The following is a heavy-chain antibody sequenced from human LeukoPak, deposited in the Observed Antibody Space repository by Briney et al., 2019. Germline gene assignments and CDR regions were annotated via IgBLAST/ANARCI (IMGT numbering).Heavy chain of an antibody. D-gene: IGHD5-24*01. J-gene: IGHJ4*02. CDR1: GGSISSYY. Sequence: SETLSLTCTVSGGSISSYYWSWIRQPPGKGLEWIGYIYYSGSTNYNPSLKSRVTISVDTSKNQFSLKLSSVTAADTAVYYCARGGDGYNFDYWGQGTLVTVSS. CDR2: IYYSGST. CDR3: ARGGDGYNFDY. V-gene: IGHV4-59*01.